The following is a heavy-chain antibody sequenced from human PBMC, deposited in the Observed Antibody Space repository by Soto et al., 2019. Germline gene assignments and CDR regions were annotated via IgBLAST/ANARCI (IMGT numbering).Heavy chain of an antibody. D-gene: IGHD1-1*01. CDR1: GYIFINYG. CDR3: ARAEATAANWLDR. Sequence: GASVKVSCKASGYIFINYGITWVRQAPGQGLEWMGWISGYNGNTKYADKLQGRVTMTTDTSTTTAYMELRSLRSDDKAVYYCARAEATAANWLDRWGQGTLVTVSS. CDR2: ISGYNGNT. J-gene: IGHJ5*02. V-gene: IGHV1-18*01.